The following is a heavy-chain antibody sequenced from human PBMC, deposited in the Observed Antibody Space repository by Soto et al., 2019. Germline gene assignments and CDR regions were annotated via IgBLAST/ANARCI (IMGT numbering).Heavy chain of an antibody. V-gene: IGHV3-30*18. D-gene: IGHD3-16*01. CDR1: GFTFNNYA. Sequence: QVQLVESGGGVVQPGRSLRLSCAASGFTFNNYAMHWVRQAPGKGLEWVAVVSYDGAKKHFADSVKGRFTISRDNSMNTVYLQMNSLSAEDTAVYYCAKDGLRLEYYFCYIDVWGKGTTVTVSS. J-gene: IGHJ6*03. CDR2: VSYDGAKK. CDR3: AKDGLRLEYYFCYIDV.